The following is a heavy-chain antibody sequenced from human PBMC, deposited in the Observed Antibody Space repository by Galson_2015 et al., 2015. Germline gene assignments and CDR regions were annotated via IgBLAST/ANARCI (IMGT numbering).Heavy chain of an antibody. Sequence: SLRLSCAASGFTFSSYAMSWVRQAPGKGLEWVSAISGSGGSTYYADSVKGRFTISRDNSKNTLYLQMNSLRAEDTAVYYCAKQAFPGFRELSPPYFDYWGQGTLVTVSS. D-gene: IGHD3-10*01. CDR2: ISGSGGST. V-gene: IGHV3-23*01. CDR1: GFTFSSYA. J-gene: IGHJ4*02. CDR3: AKQAFPGFRELSPPYFDY.